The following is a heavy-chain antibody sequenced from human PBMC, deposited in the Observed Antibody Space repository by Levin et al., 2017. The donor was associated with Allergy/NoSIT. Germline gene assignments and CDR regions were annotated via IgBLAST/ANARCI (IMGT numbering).Heavy chain of an antibody. V-gene: IGHV3-30*03. CDR1: GFTFSTHG. Sequence: GESLKISCAASGFTFSTHGMHWARQAPGKGLEWVAVISYDGNHEYHADSVKGRFTISRDNSKNTLYLQMNSPTAEDTAVYYCARDGGFTSGGVWDALDVWGQGTTVTVS. J-gene: IGHJ6*02. CDR3: ARDGGFTSGGVWDALDV. CDR2: ISYDGNHE. D-gene: IGHD3-16*01.